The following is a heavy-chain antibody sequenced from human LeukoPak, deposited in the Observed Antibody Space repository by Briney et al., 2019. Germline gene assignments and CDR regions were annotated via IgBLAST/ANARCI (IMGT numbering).Heavy chain of an antibody. CDR3: ARRKWIQLWLRFDAFDI. CDR1: GYTLTELS. V-gene: IGHV1-24*01. J-gene: IGHJ3*02. D-gene: IGHD5-18*01. Sequence: ASVKVSCKVSGYTLTELSMHWVRQAPGKGLEWMGGFDPEDGETIYAQKFQGRVTMTEDTSTDTAYMELSSLRSEDTAVYYCARRKWIQLWLRFDAFDIWGQGTMVTVSS. CDR2: FDPEDGET.